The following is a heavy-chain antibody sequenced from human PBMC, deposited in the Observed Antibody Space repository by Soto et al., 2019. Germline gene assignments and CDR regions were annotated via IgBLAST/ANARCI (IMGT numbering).Heavy chain of an antibody. CDR1: GFSFSTYG. CDR3: AKGGVGKRLWTHLDN. Sequence: PGGSLRLSCASSGFSFSTYGIHWVLHAPVKGLEWVSLISYDGINTYYSDSVTGRFTVSRDNSKNTLFLQMNSLRAEDTAVYYCAKGGVGKRLWTHLDNWGQGTLVTVSS. V-gene: IGHV3-30*18. D-gene: IGHD6-25*01. CDR2: ISYDGINT. J-gene: IGHJ4*02.